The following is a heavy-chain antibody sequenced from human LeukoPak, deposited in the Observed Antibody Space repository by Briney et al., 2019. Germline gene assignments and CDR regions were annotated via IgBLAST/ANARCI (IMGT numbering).Heavy chain of an antibody. CDR2: ISYDGSNK. D-gene: IGHD6-13*01. CDR1: GFTFSSYA. J-gene: IGHJ4*02. CDR3: AREDSSTFDY. Sequence: GGSLRLSCAASGFTFSSYAMHWVRQAPGKGLEWVAVISYDGSNKYYADSVKGRFTISRDNSKNTLYLQMNSLRAEDTAVYYCAREDSSTFDYWGQGTWSPSPQ. V-gene: IGHV3-30-3*01.